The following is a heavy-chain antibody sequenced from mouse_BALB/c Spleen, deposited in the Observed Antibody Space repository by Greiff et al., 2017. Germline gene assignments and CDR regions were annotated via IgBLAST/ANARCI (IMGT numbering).Heavy chain of an antibody. Sequence: EVKVEESGGGLVQPGGSLKLSCAASGFTFSSYGMSWVRQTPDKRLELVATINSNGGSTYYPDSVKGRFTISRDNAKNTLYLQMSSLKSEDTAMYYCARDQGYFYYFDYWGQGTTLTVSS. CDR1: GFTFSSYG. CDR3: ARDQGYFYYFDY. CDR2: INSNGGST. V-gene: IGHV5-6-3*01. D-gene: IGHD3-1*01. J-gene: IGHJ2*01.